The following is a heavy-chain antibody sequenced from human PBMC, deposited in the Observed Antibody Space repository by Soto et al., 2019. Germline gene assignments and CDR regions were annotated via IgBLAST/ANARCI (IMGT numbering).Heavy chain of an antibody. V-gene: IGHV3-30-3*01. CDR1: GFTFSSYA. CDR2: ISYDGSNK. Sequence: QVQLVESGGGVVQPGGSLRLSCAASGFTFSSYAWHWVRQAPGKGLGWVAVISYDGSNKYYADSVKGRFTLSRDNSKNTVYLQMNSLRRDYTAVYYCARDQNPSYGEYLFYWGQVPLVTASS. D-gene: IGHD4-17*01. CDR3: ARDQNPSYGEYLFY. J-gene: IGHJ4*02.